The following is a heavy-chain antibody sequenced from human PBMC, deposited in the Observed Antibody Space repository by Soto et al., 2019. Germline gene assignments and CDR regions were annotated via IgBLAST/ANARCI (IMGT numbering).Heavy chain of an antibody. CDR1: GYTCTSYA. D-gene: IGHD6-19*01. Sequence: QVQLVQSGAEVKKPGASVKVSCKASGYTCTSYAVHWVRQAPGQRLEWMGWINAGNGNTKYSQKFQGRVTITRDTSASTAYMELSSLRSEDTAVYYSARALQQWLAPTWYFDLWGRGTLVTVSS. CDR3: ARALQQWLAPTWYFDL. J-gene: IGHJ2*01. CDR2: INAGNGNT. V-gene: IGHV1-3*01.